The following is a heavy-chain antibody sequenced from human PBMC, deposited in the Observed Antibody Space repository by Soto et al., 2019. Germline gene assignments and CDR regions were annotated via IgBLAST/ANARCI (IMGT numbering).Heavy chain of an antibody. J-gene: IGHJ5*02. Sequence: SVKVSCKASGYTFTSNDINLGLHAPGQGLEWIGWMNTNTNTTDSAEVFEGRVSLTWDTSISTAYMQLNSLKIDDTAVYYCAREVVETSSLWLDPWGQGTLVTV. CDR3: AREVVETSSLWLDP. V-gene: IGHV1-8*01. CDR1: GYTFTSND. D-gene: IGHD6-6*01. CDR2: MNTNTNTT.